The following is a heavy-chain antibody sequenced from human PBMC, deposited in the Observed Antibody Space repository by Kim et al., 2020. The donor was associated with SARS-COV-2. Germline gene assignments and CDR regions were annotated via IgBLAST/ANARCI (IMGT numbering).Heavy chain of an antibody. Sequence: GGSLRLSCVTSGFTFRSYAMSWVHQAPGKGLDWVAIISASGASTHYADPVKGRFTISRDNSRNTLYLQMNSLGAEDTAEYYCTKKVAVTATGGFDSWGQGTLVTVSP. CDR3: TKKVAVTATGGFDS. CDR1: GFTFRSYA. CDR2: ISASGAST. J-gene: IGHJ4*02. D-gene: IGHD2-15*01. V-gene: IGHV3-23*01.